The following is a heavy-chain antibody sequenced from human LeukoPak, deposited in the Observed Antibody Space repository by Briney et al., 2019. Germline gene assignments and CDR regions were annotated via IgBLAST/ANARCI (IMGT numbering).Heavy chain of an antibody. V-gene: IGHV3-7*05. CDR3: ARARNYYCYGIDV. J-gene: IGHJ6*02. Sequence: QAGGSLRLSCAAFGFIFSSYKMNSVRQAPGKGLEWVANIKQDGSEKYHVDSVEGRFTISRDNTKNSLYLQMNSLRAEDTAVYYCARARNYYCYGIDVWGQGTTVTVSS. CDR1: GFIFSSYK. CDR2: IKQDGSEK.